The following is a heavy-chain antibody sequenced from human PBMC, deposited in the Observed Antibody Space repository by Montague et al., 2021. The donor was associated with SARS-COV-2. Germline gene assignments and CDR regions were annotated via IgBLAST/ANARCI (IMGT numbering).Heavy chain of an antibody. CDR2: IKHGGSEK. J-gene: IGHJ6*02. CDR1: RFTFSDFW. V-gene: IGHV3-7*01. D-gene: IGHD6-19*01. Sequence: SLRLSCAASRFTFSDFWMNWVRQAPGKGLEWVADIKHGGSEKSYVDSVKGRFTISRDNAKNSLYLQMNSLRAEDTAVYYCARGSTGWYAIFGHYGMDVWGQGTTVTVSS. CDR3: ARGSTGWYAIFGHYGMDV.